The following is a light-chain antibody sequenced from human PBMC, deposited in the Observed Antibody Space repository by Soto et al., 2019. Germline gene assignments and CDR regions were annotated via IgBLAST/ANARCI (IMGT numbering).Light chain of an antibody. CDR2: GAS. Sequence: EIGMTQSPAILSVSPGERATLSCRASQSVSSNLAWYQQKPGQAPRLLIYGASTRATGIPARFSGSGSGTEFTLTISSLQSEDFAVYYCQQYNNWPPTFGQGTKVDIK. V-gene: IGKV3-15*01. CDR1: QSVSSN. J-gene: IGKJ1*01. CDR3: QQYNNWPPT.